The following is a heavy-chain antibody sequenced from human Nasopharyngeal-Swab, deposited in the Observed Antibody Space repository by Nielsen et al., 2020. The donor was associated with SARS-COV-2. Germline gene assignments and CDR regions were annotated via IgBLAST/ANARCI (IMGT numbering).Heavy chain of an antibody. CDR3: ARDLKPSIAARPDFDY. V-gene: IGHV1-46*01. J-gene: IGHJ4*02. CDR2: INPSGGST. Sequence: ASVKVSCKASGYTFTGYYMHWVRQAPGQGLEWMGIINPSGGSTSYAQKFQGRVTMTRDTSTSTVYMELSSLRSEDTAVYYCARDLKPSIAARPDFDYWGQGTLVTVSS. CDR1: GYTFTGYY. D-gene: IGHD6-6*01.